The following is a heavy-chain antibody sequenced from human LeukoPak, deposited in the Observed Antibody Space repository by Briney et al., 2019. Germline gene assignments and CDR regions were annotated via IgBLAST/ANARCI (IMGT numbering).Heavy chain of an antibody. Sequence: GGSLRLSCAASGFTFSSYGMHWVRQAPGKGLEWVSFIRYDGSNKYYADSVRDRFTISRDNSKSTLYLQMNSLRAEDTAVYYCAKVHSGYDYDFDYWGQGTLVTVSS. CDR1: GFTFSSYG. CDR2: IRYDGSNK. CDR3: AKVHSGYDYDFDY. V-gene: IGHV3-30*02. J-gene: IGHJ4*02. D-gene: IGHD5-12*01.